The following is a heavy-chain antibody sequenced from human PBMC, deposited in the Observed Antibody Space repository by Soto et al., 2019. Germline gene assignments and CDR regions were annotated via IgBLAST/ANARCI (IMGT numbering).Heavy chain of an antibody. CDR3: AKGGEDTAMGY. Sequence: EVQLVESGGVVVQPGGSLRLSCAASGFTFDDYTMHWVRQAPGKGLEWVSLISWDGGSTYYADSVKGRFTISRDNSKNSLYLQMNSLRTEDTALCYCAKGGEDTAMGYWGQGTLVTVSS. J-gene: IGHJ4*02. CDR1: GFTFDDYT. V-gene: IGHV3-43*01. CDR2: ISWDGGST. D-gene: IGHD5-18*01.